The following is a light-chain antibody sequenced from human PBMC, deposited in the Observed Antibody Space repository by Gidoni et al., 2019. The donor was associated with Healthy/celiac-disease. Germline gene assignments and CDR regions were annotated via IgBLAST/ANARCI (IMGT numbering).Light chain of an antibody. V-gene: IGKV3-11*01. J-gene: IGKJ2*01. Sequence: EIVLTQSPATLSLSPGERATLSCRASQSVSSYLAWSQQKTGQAPRLLIYDASNRATGIPARCSGSGSGTDFTLTISSLEPEDVAVYYCQQRSNWPPYTFGQGTKLEIK. CDR3: QQRSNWPPYT. CDR2: DAS. CDR1: QSVSSY.